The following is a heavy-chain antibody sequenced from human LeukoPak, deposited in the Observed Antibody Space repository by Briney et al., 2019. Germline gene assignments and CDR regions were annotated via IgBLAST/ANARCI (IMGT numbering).Heavy chain of an antibody. D-gene: IGHD6-13*01. CDR2: IYYSGST. J-gene: IGHJ3*02. V-gene: IGHV4-59*01. Sequence: SETLSLTCTVSGGSISSYYWSWIRQPPGKGLEWIGYIYYSGSTNYNPSLKSRVTISVDTSKNQFSLKLSSVTAADRAVYYCAREIAAAGNRAFDIWGQGTMVTVSS. CDR3: AREIAAAGNRAFDI. CDR1: GGSISSYY.